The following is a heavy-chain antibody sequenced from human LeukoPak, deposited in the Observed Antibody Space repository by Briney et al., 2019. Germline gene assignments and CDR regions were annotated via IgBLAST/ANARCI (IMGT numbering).Heavy chain of an antibody. V-gene: IGHV1-18*01. Sequence: GASVKVSCKASGYTFTSYGISWVRQAPGQGLEWMGWISAYNGNTNYAQKLQGRVTMTTDTSTSTAYVELRSLRSDDTAVYYCATRYSYGFYYFDYWGQGTLVTVSS. CDR2: ISAYNGNT. D-gene: IGHD5-18*01. CDR3: ATRYSYGFYYFDY. J-gene: IGHJ4*02. CDR1: GYTFTSYG.